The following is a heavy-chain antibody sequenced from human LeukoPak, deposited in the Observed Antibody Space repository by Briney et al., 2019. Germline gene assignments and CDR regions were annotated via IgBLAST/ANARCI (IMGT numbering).Heavy chain of an antibody. Sequence: GRSLRLSCAASGFSFSSYGMHWVRQAPGKGLEWVSAISGSGGSTYYADSVKGRFTISRDNSKNTLYLQMNSLRAEDTAVYYCANSAGWFGELFLIDYWGQGTLVTVSS. CDR3: ANSAGWFGELFLIDY. D-gene: IGHD3-10*01. J-gene: IGHJ4*02. CDR2: ISGSGGST. CDR1: GFSFSSYG. V-gene: IGHV3-23*01.